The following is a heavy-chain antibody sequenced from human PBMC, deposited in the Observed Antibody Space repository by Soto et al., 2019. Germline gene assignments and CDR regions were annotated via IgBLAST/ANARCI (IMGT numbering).Heavy chain of an antibody. Sequence: SETLSLTCTVSGGSISSSSYYWGWIRQPPGKGLEWIGSIYYSGSTYYNPSLKSRVTISVDTSKNQFSLKLSSVTAADTAVYYCASTILHCIGGSCYLDYYYYFMDVWGEGTTVTVSS. D-gene: IGHD2-15*01. CDR1: GGSISSSSYY. CDR2: IYYSGST. CDR3: ASTILHCIGGSCYLDYYYYFMDV. V-gene: IGHV4-39*01. J-gene: IGHJ6*03.